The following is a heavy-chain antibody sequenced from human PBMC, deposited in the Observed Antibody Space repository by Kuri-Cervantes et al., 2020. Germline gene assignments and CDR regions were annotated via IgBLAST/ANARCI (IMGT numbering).Heavy chain of an antibody. Sequence: ASVKVSCKASGYTFTGYYMHWVRQAPGQGLEWMGWINPNSGGTNYAQKFQGRVTMTRDTSISTAYMELSRLRSDDTAVYYCARGPEQWLVRGTKLDLPYWGQGTLGHRLL. CDR2: INPNSGGT. CDR3: ARGPEQWLVRGTKLDLPY. V-gene: IGHV1-2*02. J-gene: IGHJ4*02. D-gene: IGHD6-19*01. CDR1: GYTFTGYY.